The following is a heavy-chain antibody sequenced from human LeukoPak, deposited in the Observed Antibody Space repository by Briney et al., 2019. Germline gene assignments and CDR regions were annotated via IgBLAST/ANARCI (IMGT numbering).Heavy chain of an antibody. D-gene: IGHD1-26*01. V-gene: IGHV1-2*06. CDR1: GYTFTGYY. J-gene: IGHJ3*02. Sequence: ASVKVSCKASGYTFTGYYMHWVRQAPGQGLEWMGRINPDSGGTNFAQKFQARVTVTRDTSISTAYMELSTLRSDDTAVYYCARPRATKLVDDGFDIWGQGTIVTVSS. CDR2: INPDSGGT. CDR3: ARPRATKLVDDGFDI.